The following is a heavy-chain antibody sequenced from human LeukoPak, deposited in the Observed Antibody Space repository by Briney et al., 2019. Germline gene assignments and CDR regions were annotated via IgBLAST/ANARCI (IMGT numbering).Heavy chain of an antibody. J-gene: IGHJ3*02. CDR3: IRDFGSVGATNAFDI. Sequence: SGGSLRRSCVASGFSFSTYWMHWVRQAQGKGLEWVSRINGDGSSTSYADSVKGRFTISRDNAKNTVYLKMNSLRVEDTAVYYCIRDFGSVGATNAFDIWGQGTMVTVSS. D-gene: IGHD1-26*01. CDR2: INGDGSST. V-gene: IGHV3-74*01. CDR1: GFSFSTYW.